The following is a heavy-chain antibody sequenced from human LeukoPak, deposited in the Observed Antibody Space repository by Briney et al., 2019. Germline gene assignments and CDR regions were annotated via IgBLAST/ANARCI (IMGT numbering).Heavy chain of an antibody. Sequence: GGSLRLSCAASGFTFSSYSMYWVRQAPGKGLEWVSSISSSSSYIYYADSVKGRFAISRDNAKNSPYLQMNSLRAEDTAVYYCAGSYSSSSLWYFDLWGRGTLVTVSS. V-gene: IGHV3-21*01. CDR1: GFTFSSYS. CDR3: AGSYSSSSLWYFDL. J-gene: IGHJ2*01. D-gene: IGHD6-6*01. CDR2: ISSSSSYI.